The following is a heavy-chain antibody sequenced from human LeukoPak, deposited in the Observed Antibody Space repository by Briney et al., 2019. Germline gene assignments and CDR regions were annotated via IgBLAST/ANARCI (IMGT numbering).Heavy chain of an antibody. CDR2: IYSGGST. J-gene: IGHJ4*02. CDR3: ARGFRFGELIC. CDR1: GFTVSSNY. Sequence: PGGSLRLSCAASGFTVSSNYMSWVRQAPGKGLDWVSVIYSGGSTYYADSVKGRFTISRDNSKNTLYLQMNSLRAEDTAVYYCARGFRFGELICWGQGTLVTVSS. D-gene: IGHD3-10*01. V-gene: IGHV3-66*01.